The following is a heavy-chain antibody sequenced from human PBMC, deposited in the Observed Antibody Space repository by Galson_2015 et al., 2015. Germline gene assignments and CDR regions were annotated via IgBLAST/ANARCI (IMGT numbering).Heavy chain of an antibody. CDR3: ARAIVGDAFDI. D-gene: IGHD2-21*01. CDR2: INSSGSTI. V-gene: IGHV3-48*03. Sequence: SLRLSCAASGFTFSSYEMNWVRQAPGKGLEWVSYINSSGSTIYYADSVKGRFTIPRDNAKNSLYLQMNSLRAEDTAVYYCARAIVGDAFDIWGQGTMVTVSS. J-gene: IGHJ3*02. CDR1: GFTFSSYE.